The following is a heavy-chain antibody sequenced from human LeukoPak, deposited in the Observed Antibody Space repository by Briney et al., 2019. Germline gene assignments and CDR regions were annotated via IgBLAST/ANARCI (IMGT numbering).Heavy chain of an antibody. Sequence: GASVMVSCKASGYTFTSYGISWVRQAPGQGLEWMGWISAYNGNTNYAQKLQGRVTMTTDTSTSTAYMELRSLRSDDTAVYYCARDRHCSGGSCYYGEYYFDYWGQGTLVTGSS. CDR3: ARDRHCSGGSCYYGEYYFDY. V-gene: IGHV1-18*04. J-gene: IGHJ4*02. D-gene: IGHD2-15*01. CDR2: ISAYNGNT. CDR1: GYTFTSYG.